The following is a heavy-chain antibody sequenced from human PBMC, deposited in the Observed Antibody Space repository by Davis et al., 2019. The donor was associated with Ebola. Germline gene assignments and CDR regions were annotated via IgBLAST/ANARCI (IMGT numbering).Heavy chain of an antibody. D-gene: IGHD3-22*01. CDR1: GFTFSSYA. CDR2: ISYDGSNK. Sequence: PGGSLRLSCAASGFTFSSYAMHWVRQAPGKGLEWVAVISYDGSNKYYADSVKGRFTISRDNAKNSLYLQMNSLRAEDTAIYYCARGGYYDSSGYSHAAFDIWGQGTMVTVSS. J-gene: IGHJ3*02. CDR3: ARGGYYDSSGYSHAAFDI. V-gene: IGHV3-30-3*01.